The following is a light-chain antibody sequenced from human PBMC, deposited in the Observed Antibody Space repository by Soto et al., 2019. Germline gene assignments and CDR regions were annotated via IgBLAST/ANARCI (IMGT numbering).Light chain of an antibody. CDR3: SSYTSSSTL. Sequence: QSALTQPASVSGSPGRSITISCTGTSSDVGGYNYVSWYQQHPGKAPKLTIYAVTDRPSGVSSRFSGSKSGNTASLTISGLQAEDEADYYCSSYTSSSTLFGTGTKVTVL. V-gene: IGLV2-14*01. CDR1: SSDVGGYNY. CDR2: AVT. J-gene: IGLJ1*01.